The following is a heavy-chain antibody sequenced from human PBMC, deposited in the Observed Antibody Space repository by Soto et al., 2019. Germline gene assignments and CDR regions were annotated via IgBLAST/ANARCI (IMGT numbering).Heavy chain of an antibody. CDR1: GFTFSSFE. CDR2: ISSSGSFT. J-gene: IGHJ4*02. CDR3: ARRGRGFSGYDSAFDF. V-gene: IGHV3-48*03. Sequence: PGGSLRLSCAASGFTFSSFEMNWVRQAPGMGLEWVSYISSSGSFTYYADSVKGRFTISRDNAKNSLYLQMESLRAEDTAVYYCARRGRGFSGYDSAFDFWGQGTLVTVS. D-gene: IGHD5-12*01.